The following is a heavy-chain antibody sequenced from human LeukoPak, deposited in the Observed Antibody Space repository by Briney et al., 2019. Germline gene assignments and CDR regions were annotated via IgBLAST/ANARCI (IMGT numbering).Heavy chain of an antibody. CDR3: TRASEVTIFGVVIQTVPFDY. V-gene: IGHV3-49*03. Sequence: PGGSLRLSCTASGFTFGDYAMSWFRQAPGKGLEWVGLIRSKAYGGTTEYAASVKGRFTISRDDSKSIAYLQMNSLKTEDTAVYYCTRASEVTIFGVVIQTVPFDYWGQGTLVTVSS. CDR1: GFTFGDYA. D-gene: IGHD3-3*01. J-gene: IGHJ4*02. CDR2: IRSKAYGGTT.